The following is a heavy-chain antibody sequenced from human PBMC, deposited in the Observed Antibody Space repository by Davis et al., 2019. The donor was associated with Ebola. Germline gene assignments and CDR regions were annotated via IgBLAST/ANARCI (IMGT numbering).Heavy chain of an antibody. CDR2: MNPNSGNT. CDR3: ARDQSHSSSFFGY. J-gene: IGHJ4*02. V-gene: IGHV1-8*01. Sequence: ASVKVSCKASGYTFTSYDINWVRQATGQGLEWMGWMNPNSGNTGYAQKFQGRVTMTRDTSTSTVYMELSSLRSEDTAVYYCARDQSHSSSFFGYWGQGTLVTVSS. D-gene: IGHD6-6*01. CDR1: GYTFTSYD.